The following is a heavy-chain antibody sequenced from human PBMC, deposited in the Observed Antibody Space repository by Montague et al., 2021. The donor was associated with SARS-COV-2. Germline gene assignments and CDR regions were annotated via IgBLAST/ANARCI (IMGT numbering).Heavy chain of an antibody. V-gene: IGHV3-21*01. CDR1: GFTFSSYS. Sequence: SLRLSCAASGFTFSSYSMNWVRQAPGKGLEWVSSISSSSSYIYYXDSXKGRFTISRDNAKNSLYLQMNSLRAEDTAVYYCARGLALHYDFWSGYYRPEYFQHWGQGTLVTVSS. CDR2: ISSSSSYI. J-gene: IGHJ1*01. D-gene: IGHD3-3*01. CDR3: ARGLALHYDFWSGYYRPEYFQH.